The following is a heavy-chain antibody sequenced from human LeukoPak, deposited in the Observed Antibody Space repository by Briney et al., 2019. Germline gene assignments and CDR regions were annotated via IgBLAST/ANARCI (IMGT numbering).Heavy chain of an antibody. Sequence: GGSLRLSCAASGFTFSSYWMHWVRQVPGKGVVWVSYINSDGINTSYADSVKGRFTISRDNAKNTLNLQMNSLRAEDTAVYYCARDLGQYYDTSDNWFDPWGQGTLVTVSS. CDR3: ARDLGQYYDTSDNWFDP. D-gene: IGHD3-22*01. CDR2: INSDGINT. J-gene: IGHJ5*02. V-gene: IGHV3-74*01. CDR1: GFTFSSYW.